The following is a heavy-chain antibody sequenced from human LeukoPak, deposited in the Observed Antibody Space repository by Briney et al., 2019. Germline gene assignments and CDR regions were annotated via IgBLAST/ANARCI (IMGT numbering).Heavy chain of an antibody. CDR3: ARVARYCTNGVCPDYYFYYMDV. V-gene: IGHV4-38-2*01. CDR2: IYQSGST. D-gene: IGHD2-8*01. Sequence: KPSETLSLTCVVSGYSISIGYYWGWMRQPPGKGPEWIGRIYQSGSTNYNPSLKSRVTISVDTSKNQFSLKLTSVSAADTAVYYCARVARYCTNGVCPDYYFYYMDVWGKGTTVTVSS. J-gene: IGHJ6*03. CDR1: GYSISIGYY.